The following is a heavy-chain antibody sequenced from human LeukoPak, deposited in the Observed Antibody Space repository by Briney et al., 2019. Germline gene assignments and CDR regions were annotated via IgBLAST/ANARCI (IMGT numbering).Heavy chain of an antibody. D-gene: IGHD1-26*01. CDR1: GFTFSSYW. V-gene: IGHV3-74*01. CDR3: ARSGRGGAFDI. J-gene: IGHJ3*02. Sequence: GGSLRLSCAASGFTFSSYWMHWVRQGPGKGLVWVSRIYSDGSRTTYADFVKGRFTISGDNAKNTLYLQMNRLRAEDTAVYYCARSGRGGAFDIWGQGTMLTVSS. CDR2: IYSDGSRT.